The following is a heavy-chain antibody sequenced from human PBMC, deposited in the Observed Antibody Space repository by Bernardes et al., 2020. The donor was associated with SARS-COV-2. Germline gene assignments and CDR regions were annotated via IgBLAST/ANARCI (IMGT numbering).Heavy chain of an antibody. CDR2: ITGSGGNT. D-gene: IGHD3-10*01. J-gene: IGHJ4*02. V-gene: IGHV3-23*01. CDR1: GFTFSSYA. CDR3: ANPSDGSGRFYLFDY. Sequence: SLRLSCAASGFTFSSYAMSWVRQAPGKGLEWVSTITGSGGNTFYADSVKGRFTISRDNSRNTLLLQTNSLRAEDTAVYYCANPSDGSGRFYLFDYWGRGTLVTVSS.